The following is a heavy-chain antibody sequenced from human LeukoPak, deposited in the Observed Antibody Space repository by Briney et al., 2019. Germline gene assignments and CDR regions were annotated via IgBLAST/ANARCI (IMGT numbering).Heavy chain of an antibody. Sequence: SETLSLTCTVSGGSLGSYYWTWVRQPAGKGLEWIGHIYTSGSTTYNPSLKSRVTISVDKSKKQFSLKLSSVTAADTAIYYCARSVIGSSVFPFDYWGQGTLVTVSS. CDR1: GGSLGSYY. CDR3: ARSVIGSSVFPFDY. V-gene: IGHV4-4*07. D-gene: IGHD3-10*01. CDR2: IYTSGST. J-gene: IGHJ4*02.